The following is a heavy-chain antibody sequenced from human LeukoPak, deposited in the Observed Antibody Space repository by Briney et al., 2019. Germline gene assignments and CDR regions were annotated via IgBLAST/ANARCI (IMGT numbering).Heavy chain of an antibody. J-gene: IGHJ4*02. CDR3: ARDSPEDYGDLYYFDY. CDR1: GGSFRGYY. Sequence: SETLSLTCAVYGGSFRGYYWSWIRQPPGKGLEWIGEINHSGSTNYNPSLKSRVTISVDTSKNQSSLKLSSVTAADTAVYYCARDSPEDYGDLYYFDYWGQGTLVTVSS. V-gene: IGHV4-34*01. CDR2: INHSGST. D-gene: IGHD4-17*01.